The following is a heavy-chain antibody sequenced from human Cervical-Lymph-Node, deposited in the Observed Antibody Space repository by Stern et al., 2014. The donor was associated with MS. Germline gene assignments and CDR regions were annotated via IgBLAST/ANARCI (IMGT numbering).Heavy chain of an antibody. Sequence: VQLVESGAEVKKPGSSVKVSCKASGGTFSSYVISWVRQAPGQGLEWMGGIIPIFGTTNYAQKFQGRVTITADKSTSTAYMELNSLRCEDTPVYFWAGGPPATDYWGQGTLVTVSS. CDR2: IIPIFGTT. CDR1: GGTFSSYV. V-gene: IGHV1-69*06. CDR3: AGGPPATDY. D-gene: IGHD3-16*01. J-gene: IGHJ4*02.